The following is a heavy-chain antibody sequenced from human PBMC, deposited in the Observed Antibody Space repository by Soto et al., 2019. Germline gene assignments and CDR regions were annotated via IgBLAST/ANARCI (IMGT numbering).Heavy chain of an antibody. CDR1: GGSISSTTHYS. CDR2: IYDTGNT. CDR3: VRGSSGVWNYFDP. V-gene: IGHV4-30-2*01. J-gene: IGHJ5*02. D-gene: IGHD1-7*01. Sequence: SETLSLTCVVSGGSISSTTHYSWGWIRRPPGQGLEWIGYIYDTGNTYYNLSLKSRVTISLDRSQNQFALKVKSVTAADTAVYYCVRGSSGVWNYFDPWGQGILVTVSS.